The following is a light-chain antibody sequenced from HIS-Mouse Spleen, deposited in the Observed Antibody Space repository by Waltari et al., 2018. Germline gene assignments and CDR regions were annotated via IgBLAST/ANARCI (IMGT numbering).Light chain of an antibody. J-gene: IGKJ3*01. CDR3: QQYGSSPFT. CDR1: QSVSSSY. V-gene: IGKV3-20*01. CDR2: GAS. Sequence: EIVLTQSPGTLPLSPGERATPPCRASQSVSSSYLAWYQQKPGQAPRLLIYGASSRATGIPDRFSGSGSGTDFTLTISRLEPEDFAVYYCQQYGSSPFTFGPGTKVDIK.